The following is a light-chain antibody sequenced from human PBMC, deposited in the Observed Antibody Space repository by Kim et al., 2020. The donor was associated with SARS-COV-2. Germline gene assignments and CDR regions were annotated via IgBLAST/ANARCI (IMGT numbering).Light chain of an antibody. CDR2: GAS. J-gene: IGKJ2*01. Sequence: SPGEGDTLSCRTSQSIDGSQLAWYQHKPGQAPRLLIYGASSRAPGLPDRFSGGGAGRDFTLTISSLEPEDFAVYYCLLYGTSPMYSFGQGTKLEI. CDR3: LLYGTSPMYS. CDR1: QSIDGSQ. V-gene: IGKV3-20*01.